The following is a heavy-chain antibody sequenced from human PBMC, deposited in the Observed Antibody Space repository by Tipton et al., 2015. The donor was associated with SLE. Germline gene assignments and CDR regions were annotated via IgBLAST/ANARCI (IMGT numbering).Heavy chain of an antibody. V-gene: IGHV4-39*01. D-gene: IGHD3-9*01. J-gene: IGHJ5*02. CDR3: AADPHYDILTGYCNVGLLFDP. CDR1: GGSISRRSYY. Sequence: TLSLTCTVSGGSISRRSYYWGWIRQPPGKGLEWIGSMSYSGSTYYNPSLKSRVIISVDTSKNQLSLKLNSVTAADTAVYYCAADPHYDILTGYCNVGLLFDPWGQGTMVTVSS. CDR2: MSYSGST.